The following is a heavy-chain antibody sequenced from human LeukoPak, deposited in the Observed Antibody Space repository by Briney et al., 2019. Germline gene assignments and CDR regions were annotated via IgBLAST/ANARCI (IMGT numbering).Heavy chain of an antibody. V-gene: IGHV1-2*02. J-gene: IGHJ6*03. Sequence: ASVKVSCKASGYTFTGYYMHWVRQAPGQGLEWMGWINPNSGGTNYAQKFQGRVTMTRDTSISTAYMELSRLRSDDTAVYYCARDKGSSGWFYYYYFMDLWGRGTTVTVSS. CDR2: INPNSGGT. CDR3: ARDKGSSGWFYYYYFMDL. D-gene: IGHD6-19*01. CDR1: GYTFTGYY.